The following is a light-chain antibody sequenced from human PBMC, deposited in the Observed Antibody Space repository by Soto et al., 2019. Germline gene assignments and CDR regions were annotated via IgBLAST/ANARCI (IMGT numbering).Light chain of an antibody. Sequence: DIVMTQSPDSLTVSLGATATINCKSSQSVFYRTNSRYYLAWYQQQAGQPPKLLIYWASTRESGVPDRFSGSWSGTDFTLTISRLQAEDVAVYCCQQYYSTPLTFGGGTKVDIK. CDR3: QQYYSTPLT. CDR2: WAS. V-gene: IGKV4-1*01. J-gene: IGKJ4*01. CDR1: QSVFYRTNSRYY.